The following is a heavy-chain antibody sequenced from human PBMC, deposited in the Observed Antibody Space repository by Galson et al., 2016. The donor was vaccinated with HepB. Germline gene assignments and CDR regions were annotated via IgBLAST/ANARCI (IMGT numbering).Heavy chain of an antibody. CDR3: ARTEFGVGEPTTSIVGY. J-gene: IGHJ4*02. Sequence: ETLSLTCGVSGGSITSHNWWSWFRQPPGKGLEWIGEIFHSGNTTYNPSLKSRVTISVDTSKNQFSLNLGSVTAADTAVYYGARTEFGVGEPTTSIVGYWGQGILVTVSS. CDR1: GGSITSHNW. V-gene: IGHV4-4*02. D-gene: IGHD1-1*01. CDR2: IFHSGNT.